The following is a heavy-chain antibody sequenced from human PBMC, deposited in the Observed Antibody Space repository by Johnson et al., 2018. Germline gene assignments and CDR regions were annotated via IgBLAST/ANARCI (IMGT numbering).Heavy chain of an antibody. CDR2: ISFGGGSI. D-gene: IGHD3-3*01. V-gene: IGHV3-30*18. CDR1: GFTFSSYG. CDR3: AKGQWSGGSNDYIGG. J-gene: IGHJ6*03. Sequence: QVQLVQSGGGVVQPGRSLRLSCAASGFTFSSYGMHWVRQAPGKGLEWVAAISFGGGSIHYAASVRGRFTISRDNSKNTLYLQMNSLRAEDTAVYYCAKGQWSGGSNDYIGGWGKGTTVTVSS.